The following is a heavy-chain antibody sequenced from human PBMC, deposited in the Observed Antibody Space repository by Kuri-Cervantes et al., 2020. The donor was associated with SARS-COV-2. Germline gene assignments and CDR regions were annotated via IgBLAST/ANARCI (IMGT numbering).Heavy chain of an antibody. CDR1: GGSISTYY. D-gene: IGHD2-21*01. Sequence: SETLSLTCTVSGGSISTYYWSWIRQPPGKGLEWIGYIYYSGSTTYNPSPKSRVTISVDTSKNQSSLELDSVTAADTAVYYCARESNYSHYYGTEVWGQGTTVTVSS. J-gene: IGHJ6*02. V-gene: IGHV4-59*01. CDR2: IYYSGST. CDR3: ARESNYSHYYGTEV.